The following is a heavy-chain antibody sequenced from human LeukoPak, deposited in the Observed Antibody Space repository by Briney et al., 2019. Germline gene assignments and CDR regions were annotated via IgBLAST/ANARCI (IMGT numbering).Heavy chain of an antibody. Sequence: SETLSLTCTVSGGSISSYYWSWIRQPPGKGLEWIGYIYYSGSTNYNPSLKSRVTISVDTSKNQFSLKLSSVTAADTAMYYCARGQETYYYDSSGYFDYWGQGTLVTVSS. CDR3: ARGQETYYYDSSGYFDY. CDR2: IYYSGST. J-gene: IGHJ4*02. V-gene: IGHV4-59*01. CDR1: GGSISSYY. D-gene: IGHD3-22*01.